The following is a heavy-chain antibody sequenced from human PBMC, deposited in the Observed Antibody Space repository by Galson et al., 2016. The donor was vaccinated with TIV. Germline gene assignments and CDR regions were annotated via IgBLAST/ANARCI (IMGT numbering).Heavy chain of an antibody. CDR3: AREPTVFGVLSGLGS. CDR2: ISGNSRYI. J-gene: IGHJ4*02. Sequence: SLRLSCAASGFTFGTYTMNWVRLTPGKGLEWVASISGNSRYIYYTDSLMGRFTISRDNSKNLLSLHMNSLGVEDTAIYYCAREPTVFGVLSGLGSWGPGTLVTVSS. V-gene: IGHV3-21*06. D-gene: IGHD3-3*01. CDR1: GFTFGTYT.